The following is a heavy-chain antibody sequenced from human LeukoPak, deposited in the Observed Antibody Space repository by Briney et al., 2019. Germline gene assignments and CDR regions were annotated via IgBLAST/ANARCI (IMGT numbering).Heavy chain of an antibody. CDR1: GFTFKSYA. V-gene: IGHV3-23*01. J-gene: IGHJ4*02. Sequence: PGGSLRLSCAASGFTFKSYAMSWVRQAPGKGLEWVSTVSGSGGKTYYADSVKGRFTISRDNSKNTLYLQMNSLRAEDTAVYYCAKGGPYYYGSGSYEGFDYWGQGTLVTVSS. CDR3: AKGGPYYYGSGSYEGFDY. D-gene: IGHD3-10*01. CDR2: VSGSGGKT.